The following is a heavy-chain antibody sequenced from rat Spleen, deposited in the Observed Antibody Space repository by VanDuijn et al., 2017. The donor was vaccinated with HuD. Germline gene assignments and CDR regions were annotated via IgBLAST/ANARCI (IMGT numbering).Heavy chain of an antibody. V-gene: IGHV5-22*01. Sequence: EVQLVESGGGLVQPGRSMKLSCAASGFTFSNFDMAWVRQTPTKGLEWVASMSHDGGGTYYRDSVKDRFTISRDNAKSTLYLQMNSLRSDDTATYYCARHGPGTWYFDFWGPGTMVTVSS. CDR1: GFTFSNFD. J-gene: IGHJ1*01. CDR3: ARHGPGTWYFDF. CDR2: MSHDGGGT. D-gene: IGHD5-1*01.